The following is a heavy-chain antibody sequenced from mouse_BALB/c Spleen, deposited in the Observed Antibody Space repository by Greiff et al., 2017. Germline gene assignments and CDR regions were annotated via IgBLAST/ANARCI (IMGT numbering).Heavy chain of an antibody. Sequence: EVKLQESGGGLVQPGGSMKLSCVASGFTFSNYWMNWVRQSPEKGLEWVAEIRLKSNNYATHYAESVKGRFTISRDDSKSSVYLQMNNLRAEDTGIYYCTRDYYGSSYSFAYWGQGTLVTVSA. D-gene: IGHD1-1*01. CDR2: IRLKSNNYAT. CDR3: TRDYYGSSYSFAY. J-gene: IGHJ3*01. CDR1: GFTFSNYW. V-gene: IGHV6-6*02.